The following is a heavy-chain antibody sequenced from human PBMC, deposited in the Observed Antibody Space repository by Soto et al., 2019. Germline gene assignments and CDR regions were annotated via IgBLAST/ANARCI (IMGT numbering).Heavy chain of an antibody. CDR2: IHHSGNS. V-gene: IGHV4-4*02. CDR3: ARVTDY. J-gene: IGHJ4*02. Sequence: PSETLSLTCAVSGDSISSDKWWSWVRQPPGKGLEWIGEIHHSGNSNYNPSLKSRVIISVDKSKNQFSLNLSSVTAADTAVYYCARVTDYWGQGTLVTVSS. CDR1: GDSISSDKW.